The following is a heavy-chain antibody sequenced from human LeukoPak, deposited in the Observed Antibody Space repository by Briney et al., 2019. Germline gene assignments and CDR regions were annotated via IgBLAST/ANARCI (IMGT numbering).Heavy chain of an antibody. CDR3: AKAVSSGVLYYYYGMDV. V-gene: IGHV3-48*01. D-gene: IGHD6-19*01. J-gene: IGHJ6*02. CDR1: GFIFSDYW. Sequence: PGGSLRLSCAASGFIFSDYWMNWVRQAPGKGLEWVSYIDSSSGTIYYADSVKGRFTISRDNSKNTLYLQMNSLRAEDTAVYYCAKAVSSGVLYYYYGMDVWGQGTTVTVSS. CDR2: IDSSSGTI.